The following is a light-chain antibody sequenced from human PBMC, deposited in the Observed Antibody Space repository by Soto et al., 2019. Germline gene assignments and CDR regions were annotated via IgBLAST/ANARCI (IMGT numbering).Light chain of an antibody. CDR1: QGISNY. J-gene: IGKJ3*01. V-gene: IGKV1-27*01. Sequence: DIQMTQSPSSLSASVGDRVSITCRASQGISNYLAWYQQKPGKVPKLLIYTTSTLTSGVPSRFSGSGSGTDFTLTISSLQPEDVATYYCQKYNSAPPTFGPGTIVDI. CDR2: TTS. CDR3: QKYNSAPPT.